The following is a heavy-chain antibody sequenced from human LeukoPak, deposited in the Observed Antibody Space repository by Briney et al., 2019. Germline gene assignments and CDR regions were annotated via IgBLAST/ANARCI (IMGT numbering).Heavy chain of an antibody. Sequence: SETLSLTCTVSGYSISSGYYWGWIRQPPGKGLEWIGSIYHSGSTYYNPSLKSRVTISVDTSKNQLSLKLSPVTAADTAVYYCARQTGSGLFSLPGGQGTLVTVSS. CDR1: GYSISSGYY. CDR3: ARQTGSGLFSLP. V-gene: IGHV4-38-2*02. J-gene: IGHJ4*02. D-gene: IGHD3-10*01. CDR2: IYHSGST.